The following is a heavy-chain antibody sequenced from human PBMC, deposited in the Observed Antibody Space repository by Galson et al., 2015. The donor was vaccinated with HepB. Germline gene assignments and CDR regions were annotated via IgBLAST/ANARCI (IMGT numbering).Heavy chain of an antibody. Sequence: ETLSLTCTVSGGSISSYYWSWIRQPPGKGLEWIGYIYYSGSTNYNPSPKSRVTISVDTSKNQFSLKLSSVTAADTAVYYCARDGRTVTGGKWFDPWGQGTLVTVSS. CDR3: ARDGRTVTGGKWFDP. J-gene: IGHJ5*02. CDR2: IYYSGST. D-gene: IGHD4-17*01. V-gene: IGHV4-59*01. CDR1: GGSISSYY.